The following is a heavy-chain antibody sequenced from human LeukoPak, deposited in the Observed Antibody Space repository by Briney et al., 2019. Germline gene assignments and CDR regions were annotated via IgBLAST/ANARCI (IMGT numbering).Heavy chain of an antibody. Sequence: GGSLRLSCAASGFTFSSYGMHWVRQAPGKGLEWVAVISYDGSNKYYADSVKGRFTISRDNSKNTLYLQMNSLRAEDTAVYYCAEERRITMIVVVTILFDYWGQGTLVTVSS. J-gene: IGHJ4*02. CDR1: GFTFSSYG. V-gene: IGHV3-30*18. CDR3: AEERRITMIVVVTILFDY. CDR2: ISYDGSNK. D-gene: IGHD3-22*01.